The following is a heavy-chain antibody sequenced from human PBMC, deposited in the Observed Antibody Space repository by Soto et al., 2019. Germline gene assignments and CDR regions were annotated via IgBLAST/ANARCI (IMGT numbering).Heavy chain of an antibody. Sequence: GASVKDSCKASGYTFTSYYMHWVRQAPGQGLEWMGIINPSGGSTSYAQKFQGRVTMTRDTSTSTVYMEQSSLRSEDTAVYYCARAPYSSSSPGSYGMDVWGQGTTVTVSS. J-gene: IGHJ6*02. CDR1: GYTFTSYY. V-gene: IGHV1-46*01. D-gene: IGHD6-6*01. CDR3: ARAPYSSSSPGSYGMDV. CDR2: INPSGGST.